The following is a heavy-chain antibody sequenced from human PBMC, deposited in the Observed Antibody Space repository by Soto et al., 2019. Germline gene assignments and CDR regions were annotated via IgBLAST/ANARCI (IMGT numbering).Heavy chain of an antibody. CDR1: GFTFSSYA. V-gene: IGHV3-30-3*01. D-gene: IGHD6-13*01. Sequence: QVQLVESGGGVVQPGRSLRLSCAASGFTFSSYAMHWIRQAPGKGLEWVAVISYDGSNKYYADSVKGRFTISRDNSKNTLYLQMNSLRAEDTAVYYCARDRLPGIAAAGFDPWGQGTLVTVSS. J-gene: IGHJ5*02. CDR3: ARDRLPGIAAAGFDP. CDR2: ISYDGSNK.